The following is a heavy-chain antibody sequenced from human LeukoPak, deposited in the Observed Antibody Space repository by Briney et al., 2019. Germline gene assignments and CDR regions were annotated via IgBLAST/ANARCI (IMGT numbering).Heavy chain of an antibody. D-gene: IGHD6-6*01. V-gene: IGHV4-34*01. CDR3: ARGPRSSFLNY. CDR2: INHSGNT. Sequence: SETLSLTCAVYGGSFSGYYWSWIRQPPGKGLEWIGEINHSGNTNYNPSLKSRVTISVDTSKNQFSLKLSSVTAADTAVYYCARGPRSSFLNYWGQGTLVTVSS. J-gene: IGHJ4*02. CDR1: GGSFSGYY.